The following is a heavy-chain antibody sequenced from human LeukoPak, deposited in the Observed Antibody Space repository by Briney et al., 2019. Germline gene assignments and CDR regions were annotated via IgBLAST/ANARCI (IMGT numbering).Heavy chain of an antibody. J-gene: IGHJ5*02. CDR2: IYYSGST. D-gene: IGHD3-3*01. Sequence: SETLSLTCSVSGGSISSSTYYWGWIRQPPGKGLEWIGNIYYSGSTYYNPSLRSRVTISVDTSKNQFSLKLSSVTAADSAVYYCARSITIFGVGGKGFWFDPWGQGTLVTVSS. CDR1: GGSISSSTYY. CDR3: ARSITIFGVGGKGFWFDP. V-gene: IGHV4-39*07.